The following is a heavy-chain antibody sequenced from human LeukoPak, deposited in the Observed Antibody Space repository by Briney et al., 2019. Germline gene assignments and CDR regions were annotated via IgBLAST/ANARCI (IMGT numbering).Heavy chain of an antibody. CDR3: AKSVAARYDAFDI. D-gene: IGHD2-15*01. V-gene: IGHV3-7*03. CDR2: IKQDGSEK. Sequence: PGGSLRLSCAASGFTFSSYWMSWVRQAPGKGLEWVANIKQDGSEKYYVDSVKGRFTISRDNAKNSLYLQMNSLRAEDTALYYCAKSVAARYDAFDIWGQGTMVTVSS. CDR1: GFTFSSYW. J-gene: IGHJ3*02.